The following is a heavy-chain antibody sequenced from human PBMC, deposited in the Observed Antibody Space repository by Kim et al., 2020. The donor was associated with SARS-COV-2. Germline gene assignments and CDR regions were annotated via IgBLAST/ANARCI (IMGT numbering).Heavy chain of an antibody. CDR2: ISAGNDNT. Sequence: ASVKVSCKASGYTFTTYAMHWVRQAPGQRPQWVGWISAGNDNTRYLEKLQGRITITRDTSASTVYMDLSRLTSEDTAVYYCARAPGSYPYFDSWGQRTLVTVSS. CDR1: GYTFTTYA. J-gene: IGHJ4*02. V-gene: IGHV1-3*01. D-gene: IGHD1-26*01. CDR3: ARAPGSYPYFDS.